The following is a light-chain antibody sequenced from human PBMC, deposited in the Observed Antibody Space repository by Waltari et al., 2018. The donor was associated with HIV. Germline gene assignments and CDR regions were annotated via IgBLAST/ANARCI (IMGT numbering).Light chain of an antibody. Sequence: QSVLTQPPSASGTPGQRVTISCSGSSSNIGNNAVSWYQQFPGTAPKLLIYSNNQRPSGVPDRFSGSKSGTSASLANSGLQSEDEANYYCETLDDNLNGPVFGGGTKLTVL. V-gene: IGLV1-44*01. J-gene: IGLJ2*01. CDR1: SSNIGNNA. CDR3: ETLDDNLNGPV. CDR2: SNN.